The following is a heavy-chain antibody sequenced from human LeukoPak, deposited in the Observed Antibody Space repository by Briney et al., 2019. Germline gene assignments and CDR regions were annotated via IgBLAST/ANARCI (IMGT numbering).Heavy chain of an antibody. J-gene: IGHJ6*02. D-gene: IGHD3-22*01. CDR2: IYYSGST. CDR1: GGSLSSYY. V-gene: IGHV4-59*01. CDR3: ARAVMAYDSSGYYYGGYYEYYYGMDV. Sequence: SETLSLTCTASGGSLSSYYWSWIRQPPGKGLEWIGYIYYSGSTNYNPSLKSRDTISTDTSKNQFSLKLSSVTAADTAVYYCARAVMAYDSSGYYYGGYYEYYYGMDVWGQGTTVTVSS.